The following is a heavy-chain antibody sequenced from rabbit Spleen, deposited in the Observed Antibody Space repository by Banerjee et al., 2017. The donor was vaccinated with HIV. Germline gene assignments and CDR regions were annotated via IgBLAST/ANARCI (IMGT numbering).Heavy chain of an antibody. CDR3: ARSYTTGSTYWIEAFDP. CDR1: GFDLSSYYY. V-gene: IGHV1S40*01. CDR2: IYTGSSGTT. D-gene: IGHD1-1*01. J-gene: IGHJ2*01. Sequence: QSLEESGGDLVKPGASLTLTCTASGFDLSSYYYMFWVRQAPGKGLEWIACIYTGSSGTTYYASWAKGRFTISKTSSTTVTLQMTSLTAADTATYFCARSYTTGSTYWIEAFDPWGPGTLVTVS.